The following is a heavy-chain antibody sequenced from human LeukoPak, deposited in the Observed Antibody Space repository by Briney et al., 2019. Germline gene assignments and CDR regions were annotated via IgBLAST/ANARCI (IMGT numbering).Heavy chain of an antibody. CDR3: ASRRITMVRGPQIDY. CDR2: IYTSGST. D-gene: IGHD3-10*01. Sequence: SETLSLTCTVSGGSISSGSYYWSWIRQPAGKGLEWIGRIYTSGSTNYNPSLKSRVTISVDTSKNQFSLKLSSVTAADTAVYYCASRRITMVRGPQIDYWGQGTLVTVSS. CDR1: GGSISSGSYY. V-gene: IGHV4-61*02. J-gene: IGHJ4*02.